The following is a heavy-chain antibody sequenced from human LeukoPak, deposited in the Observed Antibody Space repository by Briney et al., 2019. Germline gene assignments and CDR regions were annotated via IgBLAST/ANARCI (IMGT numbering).Heavy chain of an antibody. V-gene: IGHV3-21*04. CDR3: ARDFDRVPGTFDI. J-gene: IGHJ3*02. Sequence: GGSLRLSCAASGFTFSSYSMNWVRQAPGKGLEWVSSISSSSSYIYYADSVKGRFTISRDNAKNSLYLQMNSLRAEDTAVYYCARDFDRVPGTFDIWGQGTMVTVSS. D-gene: IGHD1-1*01. CDR2: ISSSSSYI. CDR1: GFTFSSYS.